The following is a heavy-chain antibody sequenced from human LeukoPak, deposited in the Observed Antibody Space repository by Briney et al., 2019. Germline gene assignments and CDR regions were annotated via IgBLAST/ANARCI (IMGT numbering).Heavy chain of an antibody. CDR1: GGTFSSYA. J-gene: IGHJ3*02. CDR3: ARVAAAGFNAFDI. V-gene: IGHV1-69*04. Sequence: SVKVSCKASGGTFSSYAISWVRQAPGQGLEWMGRIIPILGIANYAQKFQGRVTITADKSTSTAYMELSSLRSEDTAVYYCARVAAAGFNAFDIWGQETMVTVSS. CDR2: IIPILGIA. D-gene: IGHD6-13*01.